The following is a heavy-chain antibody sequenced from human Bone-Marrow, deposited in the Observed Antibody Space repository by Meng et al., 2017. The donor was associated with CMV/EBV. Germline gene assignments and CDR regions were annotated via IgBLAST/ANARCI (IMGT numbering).Heavy chain of an antibody. V-gene: IGHV3-30*04. D-gene: IGHD6-13*01. CDR1: GFTFSSYA. Sequence: GESLKISCAASGFTFSSYAMHWVRQAPGKGLEWVAVISYDGSNKYYADSVKGRFTISRDNAKNSLYLQMNSLRAEDTAVYYCARGTVGSSWYVSYWGQGTLVTVSS. J-gene: IGHJ4*02. CDR3: ARGTVGSSWYVSY. CDR2: ISYDGSNK.